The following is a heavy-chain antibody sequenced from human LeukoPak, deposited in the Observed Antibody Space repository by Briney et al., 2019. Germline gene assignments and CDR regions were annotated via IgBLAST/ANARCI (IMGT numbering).Heavy chain of an antibody. J-gene: IGHJ6*02. D-gene: IGHD2-2*01. Sequence: SVKVSCKASGGTFSSYAISWVRQAPGQGLEWMGGIIPIFGTATYAQKFQGRVTITADESTSTAYMELSSLRSEDTAVYYCARDPYQLLRGLYYYYYGMDVWGQGATVTVSS. V-gene: IGHV1-69*13. CDR3: ARDPYQLLRGLYYYYYGMDV. CDR1: GGTFSSYA. CDR2: IIPIFGTA.